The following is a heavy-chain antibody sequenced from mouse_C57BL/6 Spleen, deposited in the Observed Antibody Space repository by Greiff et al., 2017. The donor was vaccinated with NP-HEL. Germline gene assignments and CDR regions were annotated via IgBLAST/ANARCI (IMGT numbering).Heavy chain of an antibody. CDR1: GYAFSSSW. J-gene: IGHJ4*01. V-gene: IGHV1-82*01. Sequence: QVQLQQSGPELVKPGASVKISCKASGYAFSSSWMNWVKQRPGKGLEWIGRIYPGDGDTNYNGKFKGKPTLTADKSSSTAYMQLSSLTSEDSAVYFCARSDSLYYYAMDYWGQGTSVTVSS. CDR3: ARSDSLYYYAMDY. CDR2: IYPGDGDT.